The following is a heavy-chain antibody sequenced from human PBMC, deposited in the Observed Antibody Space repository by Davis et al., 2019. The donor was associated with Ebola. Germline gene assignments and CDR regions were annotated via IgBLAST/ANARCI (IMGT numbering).Heavy chain of an antibody. Sequence: ASVKVSCKASGYTLSEHTIHWVRQAPGQRLEWMGWINAANGNTKYSQNFQGRVTMTRGTSASTAYMEVSSLRSEDTAVYYCARGLNYGDNVWSRDYCVMDVWGQGTTVTVSS. CDR3: ARGLNYGDNVWSRDYCVMDV. J-gene: IGHJ6*02. CDR1: GYTLSEHT. V-gene: IGHV1-3*01. D-gene: IGHD4-17*01. CDR2: INAANGNT.